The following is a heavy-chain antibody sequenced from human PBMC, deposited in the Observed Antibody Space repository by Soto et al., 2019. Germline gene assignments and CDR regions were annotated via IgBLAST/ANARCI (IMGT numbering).Heavy chain of an antibody. Sequence: EVQLLESGGGLVQPGGSLRLSCAASGFTFSSYVMSWVRQAPGKGLEWVSAISGSGGSTYYADSVKGRFTISRDNSKNTLYLQMNSLRAEDTAVYYCAKAEGRGYCSGGSCRGYYFDYWGQGTLVTVSS. V-gene: IGHV3-23*01. J-gene: IGHJ4*02. D-gene: IGHD2-15*01. CDR1: GFTFSSYV. CDR3: AKAEGRGYCSGGSCRGYYFDY. CDR2: ISGSGGST.